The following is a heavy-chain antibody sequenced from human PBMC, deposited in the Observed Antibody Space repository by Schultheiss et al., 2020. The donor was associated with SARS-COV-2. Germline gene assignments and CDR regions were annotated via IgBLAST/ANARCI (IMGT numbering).Heavy chain of an antibody. CDR3: TTDGQYYDFWSGFETSHFDY. D-gene: IGHD3-3*01. Sequence: GGSLRLSCAASGFTFISYAMSWVRQAPGKGLEWVGRIKSKTDGGTTDYAAPVKGRFTISRDDSKNTLYLQMNSLKTEDTAVYYCTTDGQYYDFWSGFETSHFDYWGQGTMVTVSS. J-gene: IGHJ4*02. CDR1: GFTFISYA. CDR2: IKSKTDGGTT. V-gene: IGHV3-15*01.